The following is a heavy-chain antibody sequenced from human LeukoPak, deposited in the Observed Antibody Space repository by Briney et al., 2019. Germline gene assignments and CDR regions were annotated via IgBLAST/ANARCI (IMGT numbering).Heavy chain of an antibody. V-gene: IGHV4-31*03. D-gene: IGHD4-17*01. CDR1: GGSISSYGYY. CDR2: IYYSGGT. CDR3: ATYRDPVNRVAWFDP. J-gene: IGHJ5*02. Sequence: SETLSLTCSVSGGSISSYGYYWSWIRQHPGKGLEWIGFIYYSGGTLYAPSFRSRVTTSVDTSKNQFSLQLTSLTAADTAIYYCATYRDPVNRVAWFDPWGQGMLVTVSS.